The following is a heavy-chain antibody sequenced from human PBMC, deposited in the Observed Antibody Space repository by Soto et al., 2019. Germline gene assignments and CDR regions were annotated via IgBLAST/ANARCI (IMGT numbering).Heavy chain of an antibody. J-gene: IGHJ5*02. CDR2: IYYSGST. CDR3: ARGPPPNWFDP. V-gene: IGHV4-61*01. Sequence: PSETLSLTCTVSGGSVSSASYYWSWIRQPPGKALEWIGFIYYSGSTNYNPSLKSRVTISLDTSKNQFSLRLNSVTAADTAVYYCARGPPPNWFDPWGRGTLVTV. CDR1: GGSVSSASYY.